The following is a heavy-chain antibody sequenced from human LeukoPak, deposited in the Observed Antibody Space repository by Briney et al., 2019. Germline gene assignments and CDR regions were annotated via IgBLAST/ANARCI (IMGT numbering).Heavy chain of an antibody. D-gene: IGHD2-15*01. CDR1: GFTFSSYE. J-gene: IGHJ5*02. CDR2: ISSSGSTI. CDR3: ARDPLPGGYCSGGSCYPVWFDP. V-gene: IGHV3-48*03. Sequence: GGSLRLSCAASGFTFSSYEMNWVRQAPGKGLEWVSYISSSGSTIYYADSVKGRFTISRDNAKNSLYLQMNSLRAEDTALYYCARDPLPGGYCSGGSCYPVWFDPWGQGTLVTVSS.